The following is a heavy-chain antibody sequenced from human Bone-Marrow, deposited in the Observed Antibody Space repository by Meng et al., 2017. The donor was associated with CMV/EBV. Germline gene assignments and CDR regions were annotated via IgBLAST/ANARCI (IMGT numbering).Heavy chain of an antibody. D-gene: IGHD3-10*01. V-gene: IGHV3-30*04. CDR3: ARDTLIDYYASGSYTFDY. CDR2: ISYDGSNK. Sequence: GGSLRLSCAASAFTFSSYAMHWVRQAPGKGLEWVAVISYDGSNKYYADFVKGRFTISRDNSKNKLYLQMNSLRAEDTAVVYCARDTLIDYYASGSYTFDYWGQGTLVTVSS. J-gene: IGHJ4*02. CDR1: AFTFSSYA.